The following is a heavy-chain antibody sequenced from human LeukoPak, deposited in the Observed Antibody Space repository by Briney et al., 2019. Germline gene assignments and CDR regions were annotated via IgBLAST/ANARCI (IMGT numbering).Heavy chain of an antibody. CDR2: IYYSGST. CDR3: ARTYYYGSGSYGMDV. CDR1: GGSISSYY. D-gene: IGHD3-10*01. J-gene: IGHJ6*02. Sequence: SETLSLTCTVSGGSISSYYWSWIRQPPGKGLEWIGYIYYSGSTNYNPSLKSRVTISVDTSKNQFSLKLSSVTAADTAVYYCARTYYYGSGSYGMDVWGQGTTVTVSS. V-gene: IGHV4-59*08.